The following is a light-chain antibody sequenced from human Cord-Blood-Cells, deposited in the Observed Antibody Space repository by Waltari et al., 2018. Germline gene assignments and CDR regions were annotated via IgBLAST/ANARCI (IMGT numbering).Light chain of an antibody. CDR3: QQRSNWPPFT. V-gene: IGKV3-11*01. CDR2: DAS. J-gene: IGKJ3*01. Sequence: EIVLTQSPATLSLSPGERATPSCRASQSVSSYLAWYEQKPVQAPRLLIYDASNRATVIPARFSGSGSGTNFPLTISSLEPEDFAVYYCQQRSNWPPFTFGPGTKVDIK. CDR1: QSVSSY.